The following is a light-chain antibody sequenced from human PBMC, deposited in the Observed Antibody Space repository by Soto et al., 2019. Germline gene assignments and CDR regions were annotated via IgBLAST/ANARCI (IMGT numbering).Light chain of an antibody. CDR1: SSDVGGYNY. CDR2: EVS. J-gene: IGLJ2*01. CDR3: SSYGGRNNLL. Sequence: QSALTQPPSASGSPGQPVTISCTGTSSDVGGYNYVSWYQQHPGKAPKVMIYEVSKRPSGVPDRFSGSKSGNTASLTVSGLQAEDEADYYCSSYGGRNNLLFGGGTKVTVL. V-gene: IGLV2-8*01.